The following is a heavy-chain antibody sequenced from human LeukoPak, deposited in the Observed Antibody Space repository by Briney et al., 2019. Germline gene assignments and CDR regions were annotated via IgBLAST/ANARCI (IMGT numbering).Heavy chain of an antibody. Sequence: GSLRLSCAASGFTFSTFWMSWIRQPPGKGLEWIGSIYHSGSTYYNPSLKSRITISVDTSKNQFSLRLSSVTAADTAVYYCAREGVVGATFWSRDAFDIWGQGTMVTVSS. CDR3: AREGVVGATFWSRDAFDI. V-gene: IGHV4-38-2*02. CDR2: IYHSGST. J-gene: IGHJ3*02. D-gene: IGHD1-26*01. CDR1: GFTFSTFWM.